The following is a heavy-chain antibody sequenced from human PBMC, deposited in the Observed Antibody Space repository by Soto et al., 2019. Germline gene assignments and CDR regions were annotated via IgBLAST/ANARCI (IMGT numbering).Heavy chain of an antibody. J-gene: IGHJ4*02. D-gene: IGHD4-17*01. CDR3: ARSKPTVTPIYYFDY. CDR2: IIPIFGTA. Sequence: SVKVSCKASGGTFSSYAISWVRQAPGQGLEWMGGIIPIFGTANYAQKFQGRVTITADKSTSTAYMELSSLRSEDTAVYYCARSKPTVTPIYYFDYWGQGTLVTV. CDR1: GGTFSSYA. V-gene: IGHV1-69*06.